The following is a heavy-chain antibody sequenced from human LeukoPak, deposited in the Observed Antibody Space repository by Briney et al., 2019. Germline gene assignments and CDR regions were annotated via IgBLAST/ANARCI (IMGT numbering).Heavy chain of an antibody. Sequence: GGSLRLSCAASGFTFDDYAMHWVRQAPGKGLEWVSLISWDGSSTYYVDSVKGRFTISRDNAMDRLYLQMNSLRADDTAVYYCVKDRVDGSGSQFDSWGQGSLVIVSS. CDR2: ISWDGSST. CDR3: VKDRVDGSGSQFDS. J-gene: IGHJ4*02. V-gene: IGHV3-43D*03. D-gene: IGHD3-10*01. CDR1: GFTFDDYA.